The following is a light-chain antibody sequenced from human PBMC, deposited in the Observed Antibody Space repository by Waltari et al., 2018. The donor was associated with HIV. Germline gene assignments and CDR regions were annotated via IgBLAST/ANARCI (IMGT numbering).Light chain of an antibody. CDR1: QSGDKY. CDR2: QDT. J-gene: IGLJ2*01. Sequence: SYELTQPPSVSVSPGQTASITCSGDQSGDKYACWYQQRPGQSPVLVIYQDTKRPSGIPERFSGSNSGNTATLTISGTQAIDEADYYCQAWDSSTVVFGGGTKLTVL. CDR3: QAWDSSTVV. V-gene: IGLV3-1*01.